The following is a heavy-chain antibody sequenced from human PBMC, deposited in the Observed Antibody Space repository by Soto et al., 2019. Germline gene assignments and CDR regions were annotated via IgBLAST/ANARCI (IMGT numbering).Heavy chain of an antibody. D-gene: IGHD1-26*01. CDR2: INPSGGST. CDR1: GYTFTSYY. Sequence: QVQLVQSGAEVKKPGASVKVSCKASGYTFTSYYMHWVRQAPGQGLEWMGIINPSGGSTSYAQKFQGRVTMTRDTSTSKVYMELSSLRSEDTAVYYCARDPGGLGELSGWFDPWGQGTLVTVSS. V-gene: IGHV1-46*01. J-gene: IGHJ5*02. CDR3: ARDPGGLGELSGWFDP.